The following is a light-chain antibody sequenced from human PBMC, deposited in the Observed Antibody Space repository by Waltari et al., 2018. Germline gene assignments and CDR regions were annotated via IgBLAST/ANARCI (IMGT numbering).Light chain of an antibody. CDR2: KTF. CDR3: QQYNTYSPPWT. V-gene: IGKV1-5*03. CDR1: QSISDS. J-gene: IGKJ1*01. Sequence: DVKMTQSPSTLSASVGDRVTIPCRASQSISDSLAWYQQKPGEAPKLLIYKTFTLKSGVPSRFSGSGSGTEFTLTISSLQPDDFATYYCQQYNTYSPPWTFGQGTKVEI.